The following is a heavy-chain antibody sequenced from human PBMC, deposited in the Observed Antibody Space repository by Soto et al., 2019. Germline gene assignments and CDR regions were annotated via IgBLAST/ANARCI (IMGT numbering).Heavy chain of an antibody. Sequence: QVQLVESGGGVVQPGRSLRLSCAASGFASSSYAMHWVRQAPCKGLEWVAVISYDGSNKNYADSVKGRFTISRDNSKNTLYLQMNSLRAEDTAVYYCARDNEAVADRTDYYGMDVWGQGTTVTVSS. V-gene: IGHV3-30-3*01. D-gene: IGHD6-13*01. CDR3: ARDNEAVADRTDYYGMDV. J-gene: IGHJ6*02. CDR1: GFASSSYA. CDR2: ISYDGSNK.